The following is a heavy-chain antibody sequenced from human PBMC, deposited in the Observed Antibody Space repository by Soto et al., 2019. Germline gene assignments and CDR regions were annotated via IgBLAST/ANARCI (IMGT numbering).Heavy chain of an antibody. CDR2: IYYNGTT. D-gene: IGHD2-8*01. V-gene: IGHV4-31*02. CDR3: ARDKGGAALKGSGMDV. Sequence: QVQMRQSGPGLVKPSQTLSLKCSVSGGSIGSRDYSWSWIRQHPEKGLEWIGSIYYNGTTDYNPSLRGRPTISLDASMNEFSLKLTSVTAADTAVYYCARDKGGAALKGSGMDVWGQGTTVTVS. CDR1: GGSIGSRDYS. J-gene: IGHJ6*02.